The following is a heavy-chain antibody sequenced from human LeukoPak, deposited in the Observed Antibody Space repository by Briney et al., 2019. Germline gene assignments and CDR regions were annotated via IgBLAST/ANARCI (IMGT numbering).Heavy chain of an antibody. V-gene: IGHV3-66*01. CDR1: GFTVSSNY. J-gene: IGHJ4*02. D-gene: IGHD3-22*01. Sequence: GGSLRLSCAASGFTVSSNYMSWVRQAPGKGLEWVSVIYSGGSTYYADSVKGRFTISRDNSKNTLYLQMNGLRAEDTAVYYCARDPRSGYYNYWGQGTLVTVSS. CDR2: IYSGGST. CDR3: ARDPRSGYYNY.